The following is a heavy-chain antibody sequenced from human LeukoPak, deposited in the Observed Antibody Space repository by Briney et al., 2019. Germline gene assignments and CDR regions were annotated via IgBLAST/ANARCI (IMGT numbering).Heavy chain of an antibody. CDR2: ISSDGSST. D-gene: IGHD2-15*01. CDR3: AREYCSGFNCYFDY. Sequence: PGGSLRLSCAASGFTFSTYWMHWVRQAPGKGLVWVSRISSDGSSTLYADSVEGRFSISRDNAKNTLYLQMDSLRAEDTAVYYCAREYCSGFNCYFDYWGQGTLVTVSS. J-gene: IGHJ4*02. V-gene: IGHV3-74*01. CDR1: GFTFSTYW.